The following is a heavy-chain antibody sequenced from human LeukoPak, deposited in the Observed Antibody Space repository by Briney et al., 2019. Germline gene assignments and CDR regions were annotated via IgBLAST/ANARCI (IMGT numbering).Heavy chain of an antibody. CDR3: ASLVRQFTGAFDI. CDR1: GFSFSDYY. J-gene: IGHJ3*02. CDR2: ISTSGSDT. Sequence: PGGSLRLSCAASGFSFSDYYMTWIRQAPGKGLEWLACISTSGSDTRYADSVKGRFTISRDDAKNSLYLQMNSLGAEDTAVYYCASLVRQFTGAFDIWGQGTMVIVSS. V-gene: IGHV3-11*03. D-gene: IGHD3-10*01.